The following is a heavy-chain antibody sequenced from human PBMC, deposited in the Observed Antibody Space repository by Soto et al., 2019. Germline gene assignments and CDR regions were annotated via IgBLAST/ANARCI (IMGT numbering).Heavy chain of an antibody. CDR1: GGSIDSDDYY. V-gene: IGHV4-30-4*01. D-gene: IGHD1-1*01. CDR2: IYSIGRT. CDR3: ARDRGNSTDFFDY. Sequence: SETLSLTCTVSGGSIDSDDYYWTWIRQPPGKGLEWIGYIYSIGRTSYNPSLESRLTISIDTSKNQFSLHLNSVSAADTAVYFCARDRGNSTDFFDYWGQGTLVTVSS. J-gene: IGHJ4*02.